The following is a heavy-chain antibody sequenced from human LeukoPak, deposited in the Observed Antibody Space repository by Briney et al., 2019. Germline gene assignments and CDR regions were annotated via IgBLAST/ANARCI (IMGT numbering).Heavy chain of an antibody. CDR1: GFTFGSHW. CDR2: IKQDGSEK. D-gene: IGHD5-24*01. J-gene: IGHJ4*02. Sequence: GSLRLSCTASGFTFGSHWMNWVRQAPGKGLEWVANIKQDGSEKYYVDSVKGRFTISRDNAKKSLYLQMNSLRAEDTAVYYCARETEMANLDYWGQGTLVTVSS. CDR3: ARETEMANLDY. V-gene: IGHV3-7*04.